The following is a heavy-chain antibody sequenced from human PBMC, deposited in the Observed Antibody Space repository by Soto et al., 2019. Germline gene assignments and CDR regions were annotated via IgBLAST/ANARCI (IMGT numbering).Heavy chain of an antibody. CDR3: ARGEDSGSYYGAFDI. J-gene: IGHJ3*02. D-gene: IGHD1-26*01. CDR2: INHSGST. Sequence: SWVRQPPGKGLEWIGEINHSGSTNYNPSLKSRVTISVDTSKNQFSLKLSSVTAADTAVYYCARGEDSGSYYGAFDIWGQGTMVTVSS. V-gene: IGHV4-34*01.